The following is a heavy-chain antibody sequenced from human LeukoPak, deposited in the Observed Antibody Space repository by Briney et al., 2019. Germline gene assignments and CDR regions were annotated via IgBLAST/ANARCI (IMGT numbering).Heavy chain of an antibody. Sequence: PSETLSLTCTVSGGSISSSSYYWGWIRQPPGKGLEWIGSIYYSGSTYYNPSLKSRVTISVDTSKNQFSLKLSSVTAADTAVYYCARLTYHPYYFDYWGQGTLVTVSS. J-gene: IGHJ4*02. V-gene: IGHV4-39*01. CDR3: ARLTYHPYYFDY. D-gene: IGHD2-2*01. CDR1: GGSISSSSYY. CDR2: IYYSGST.